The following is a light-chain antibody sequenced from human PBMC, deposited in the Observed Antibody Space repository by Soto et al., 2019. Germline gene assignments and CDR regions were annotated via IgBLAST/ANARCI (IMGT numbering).Light chain of an antibody. Sequence: EIVFTQSPATRPLSPGERATLSCRASQSVSRYLAWYQHRPGQAPRILIYATSNRETGIHARFSGSGSGTEFTLTISGLEPEDFAAFSRQHRSNLTRTFGQGTKVDTK. J-gene: IGKJ1*01. CDR2: ATS. CDR3: QHRSNLTRT. CDR1: QSVSRY. V-gene: IGKV3-11*01.